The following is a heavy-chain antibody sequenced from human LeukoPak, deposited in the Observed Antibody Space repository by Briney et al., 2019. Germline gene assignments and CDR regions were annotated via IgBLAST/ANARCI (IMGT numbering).Heavy chain of an antibody. CDR1: GFTFSSYS. CDR3: ARDRCSGGSCKYYFDY. V-gene: IGHV3-21*01. D-gene: IGHD2-15*01. Sequence: GGPLRLSCAASGFTFSSYSMNWVRQAPGKGLEWVSSISSSSSYIYYADSVKGRFTISRDNAKNSLYLQMNSLRAEDTAVYYCARDRCSGGSCKYYFDYWGQGTLVTVSS. J-gene: IGHJ4*02. CDR2: ISSSSSYI.